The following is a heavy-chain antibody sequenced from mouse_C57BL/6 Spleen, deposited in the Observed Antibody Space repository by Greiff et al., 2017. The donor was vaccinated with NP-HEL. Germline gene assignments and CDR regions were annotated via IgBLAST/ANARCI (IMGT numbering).Heavy chain of an antibody. Sequence: VKLLESGGGLVKPGGSLTLSCAASGFTFSDYGMHWVRQAPEKGLEWVAYISSGSSTIYYADTVKGRFTLSRDNAKNTLFLQMTSLRSEDTAMYYGARTYYGSSGWYFDVWGTGTTVTVSS. V-gene: IGHV5-17*01. J-gene: IGHJ1*03. CDR2: ISSGSSTI. CDR1: GFTFSDYG. D-gene: IGHD1-1*01. CDR3: ARTYYGSSGWYFDV.